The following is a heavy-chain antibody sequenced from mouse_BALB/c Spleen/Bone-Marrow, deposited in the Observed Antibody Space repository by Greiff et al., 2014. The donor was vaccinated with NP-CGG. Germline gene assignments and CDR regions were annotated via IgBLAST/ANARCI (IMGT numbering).Heavy chain of an antibody. CDR2: INNNGGST. J-gene: IGHJ1*01. V-gene: IGHV5-6-3*01. CDR1: GFTFSSHG. CDR3: ARAYGWYFDV. Sequence: EVQLVESGGGLVQPGGSLKLSCVASGFTFSSHGMSWVRQTPDKRLELVATINNNGGSTYYPDSVKGQFTISRDNAKNTLYLQMSSLKSEDTAMYYCARAYGWYFDVWGAGTTVTVSS. D-gene: IGHD1-1*01.